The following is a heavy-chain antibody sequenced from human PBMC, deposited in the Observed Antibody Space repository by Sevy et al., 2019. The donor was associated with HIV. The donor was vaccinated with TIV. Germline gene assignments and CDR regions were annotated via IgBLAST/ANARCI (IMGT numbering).Heavy chain of an antibody. J-gene: IGHJ5*02. Sequence: GGSLRLSCAASDFTFSGHALHWVRQAPGKGLEWVAVISYDGNNKNYAGSVKDRFTISRDNSKNTLYLQMNSLTGEDTAVYYCVRDRGGPWGQGILVTVSS. CDR3: VRDRGGP. CDR2: ISYDGNNK. V-gene: IGHV3-30-3*01. CDR1: DFTFSGHA. D-gene: IGHD3-10*01.